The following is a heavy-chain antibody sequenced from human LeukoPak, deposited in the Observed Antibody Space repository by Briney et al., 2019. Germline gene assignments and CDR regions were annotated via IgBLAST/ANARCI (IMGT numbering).Heavy chain of an antibody. V-gene: IGHV4-39*01. CDR2: IDYSGNT. J-gene: IGHJ5*02. Sequence: PSETLSLTCTVSGGSISSNNYYWGWLRQPPGKGLEWFGSIDYSGNTNYNPSLKSRVTISVDTSKNQFSLKVTSVTAADTAVYYCAKIGGYMVRGVENWFDPWGQGTLVTVSS. CDR3: AKIGGYMVRGVENWFDP. D-gene: IGHD3-10*01. CDR1: GGSISSNNYY.